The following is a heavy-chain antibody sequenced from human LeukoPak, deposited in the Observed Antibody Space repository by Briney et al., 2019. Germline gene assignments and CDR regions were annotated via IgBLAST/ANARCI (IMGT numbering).Heavy chain of an antibody. D-gene: IGHD2-15*01. J-gene: IGHJ4*02. Sequence: GGSLRLSCAASGFTLSSYGMHWVRQAPGKGLEWVAVIWYDGSNKYYADSVKGRFTISRDNSKNTLYLQMNSLRAEDTAVYYCARDRGSGGSCSNYWGQGTLVTVSS. CDR3: ARDRGSGGSCSNY. CDR2: IWYDGSNK. V-gene: IGHV3-33*01. CDR1: GFTLSSYG.